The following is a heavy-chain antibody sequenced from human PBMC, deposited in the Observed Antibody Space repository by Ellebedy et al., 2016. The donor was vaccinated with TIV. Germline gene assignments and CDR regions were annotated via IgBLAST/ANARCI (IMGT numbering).Heavy chain of an antibody. CDR3: AKDVDRASKDY. CDR1: GFTFSRSA. CDR2: ISSWDYGGGT. Sequence: GESLKISCAASGFTFSRSALSWVRQTPEKGLAWVAQISSWDYGGGTFYADSVRGRFTISRDDSRNTVHLQMIRLRAEDTALYYCAKDVDRASKDYWGQGTLVTVSS. V-gene: IGHV3-23*01. D-gene: IGHD3-22*01. J-gene: IGHJ4*02.